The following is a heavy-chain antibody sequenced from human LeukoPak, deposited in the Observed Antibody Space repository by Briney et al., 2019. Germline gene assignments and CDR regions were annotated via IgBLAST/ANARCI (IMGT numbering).Heavy chain of an antibody. CDR3: ARDSLDYYDSSGLDY. CDR2: IWYDGSNK. V-gene: IGHV3-33*01. D-gene: IGHD3-22*01. Sequence: PGGSLRLSCAASGXTFSSYGMHWVRQAPGKGLEWVAVIWYDGSNKYYADSVKGRFTISRDNSKNTLYLQMNSLRAEDTAVYYCARDSLDYYDSSGLDYWGQGTLVTVSS. J-gene: IGHJ4*02. CDR1: GXTFSSYG.